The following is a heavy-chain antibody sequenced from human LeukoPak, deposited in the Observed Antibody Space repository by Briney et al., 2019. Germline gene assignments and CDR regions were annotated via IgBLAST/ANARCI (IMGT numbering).Heavy chain of an antibody. D-gene: IGHD1-26*01. J-gene: IGHJ4*02. V-gene: IGHV3-30*01. CDR3: VSPLGAGFDY. CDR2: ISYDGSNK. CDR1: GFTFSSYA. Sequence: QPGRSLRLSCAASGFTFSSYAMHWVRQAPGKGLEWVAVISYDGSNKYYADSVKGRFTLSRDNSKNTVYLQMNSLRAEDTAVYYCVSPLGAGFDYWGQGTLVTVSS.